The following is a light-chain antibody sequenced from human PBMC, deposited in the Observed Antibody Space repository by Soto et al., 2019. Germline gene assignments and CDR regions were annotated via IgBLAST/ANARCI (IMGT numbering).Light chain of an antibody. CDR1: QSFRSNY. J-gene: IGKJ4*01. CDR2: GVS. V-gene: IGKV3-20*01. Sequence: EIVLTQSPGTLSLSPGERATLSCRASQSFRSNYLAWYQQRPGQAPRLLIYGVSSRASGIPDRFSGSVSGTDFTLTISRLEPEDSAVYYCQRYDRIPGFTFGGGTKVEI. CDR3: QRYDRIPGFT.